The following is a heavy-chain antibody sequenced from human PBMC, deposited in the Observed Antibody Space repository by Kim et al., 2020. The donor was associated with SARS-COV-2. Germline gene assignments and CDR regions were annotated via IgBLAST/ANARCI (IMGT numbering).Heavy chain of an antibody. CDR3: ARGMGSGSLWSYRPGYYYMDV. CDR1: GGSFSGYY. J-gene: IGHJ6*03. D-gene: IGHD3-10*01. Sequence: SQTLSLTCAVYGGSFSGYYWSWIRQPPGKGLEWIGEINHSGSTNYNPSLKSRVTISVDTSKNQFSLKLSSVTAADTAVYYCARGMGSGSLWSYRPGYYYMDVWGKGTTVTVSS. V-gene: IGHV4-34*01. CDR2: INHSGST.